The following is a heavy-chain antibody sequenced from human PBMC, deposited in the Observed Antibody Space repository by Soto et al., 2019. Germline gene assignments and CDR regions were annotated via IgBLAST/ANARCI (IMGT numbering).Heavy chain of an antibody. CDR3: ARGFQYSSSWYGAFDI. J-gene: IGHJ3*02. CDR2: IYYSGST. V-gene: IGHV4-59*01. Sequence: ETLSLTCTVSGGSISSYYWSWIRQPPGKGLEWIGYIYYSGSTNYNPSLKSRVTISVDTSKNQLSLKLSSVTAADTAVYYCARGFQYSSSWYGAFDIWGQGTMVTVS. CDR1: GGSISSYY. D-gene: IGHD6-13*01.